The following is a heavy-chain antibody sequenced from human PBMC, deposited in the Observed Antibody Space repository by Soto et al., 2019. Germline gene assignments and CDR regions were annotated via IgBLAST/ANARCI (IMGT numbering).Heavy chain of an antibody. CDR3: AKVVVAATRHTDFDS. CDR2: IYYDGST. J-gene: IGHJ4*02. V-gene: IGHV4-39*02. CDR1: GGSINSNNYY. Sequence: SDTLSLTCTVSGGSINSNNYYWAWIRQPPGKGLAWIASIYYDGSTYYNTSLKSRVTISRDTSKNQFSLRLTSMTAADTAVYYCAKVVVAATRHTDFDSWGQGTLVTVSS. D-gene: IGHD2-15*01.